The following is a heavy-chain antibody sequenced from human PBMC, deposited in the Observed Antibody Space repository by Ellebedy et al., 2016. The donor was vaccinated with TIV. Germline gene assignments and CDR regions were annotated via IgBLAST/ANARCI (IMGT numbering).Heavy chain of an antibody. V-gene: IGHV1-2*02. Sequence: ASVKVSCKASGYTFTAYHIHWVRQAPGQGLEWMGWIYPYSGGTNYAPKFQGRVTMTRDTSINTGYMELSGLKSDDTAVYYCAKGVAAEDTPYWGQGTLVTVSS. D-gene: IGHD6-13*01. CDR1: GYTFTAYH. J-gene: IGHJ4*02. CDR3: AKGVAAEDTPY. CDR2: IYPYSGGT.